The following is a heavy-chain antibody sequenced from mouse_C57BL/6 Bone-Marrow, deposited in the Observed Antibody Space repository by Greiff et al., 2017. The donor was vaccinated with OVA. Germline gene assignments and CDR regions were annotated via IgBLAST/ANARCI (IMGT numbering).Heavy chain of an antibody. Sequence: EVHLVESGGGLVQPGGSLKLSCAASGFTFSDYGMAWVRQAPRKGPEWVAFISNLAYSIYYADTVPGRFTISRENAKNTLYLQMSSLRSEDTARYYCARRDDGYYGFAYWGQGTLVTVSA. D-gene: IGHD2-3*01. J-gene: IGHJ3*01. CDR3: ARRDDGYYGFAY. V-gene: IGHV5-15*01. CDR2: ISNLAYSI. CDR1: GFTFSDYG.